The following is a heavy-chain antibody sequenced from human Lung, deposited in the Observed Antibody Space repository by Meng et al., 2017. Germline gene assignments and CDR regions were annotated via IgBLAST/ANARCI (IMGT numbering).Heavy chain of an antibody. CDR3: ARDRQWLFDY. J-gene: IGHJ4*02. CDR1: GYTFTTYG. CDR2: IDPGNGNR. Sequence: QVHLVQSGLEVKNPGASLKVSCKASGYTFTTYGISWLRQAPGQVREWMGWIDPGNGNREFAEKFQDRLTMSNDTSSSTVYMELTRLTSDDTAVYYCARDRQWLFDYWGQGALVTVSS. V-gene: IGHV1-18*01. D-gene: IGHD6-19*01.